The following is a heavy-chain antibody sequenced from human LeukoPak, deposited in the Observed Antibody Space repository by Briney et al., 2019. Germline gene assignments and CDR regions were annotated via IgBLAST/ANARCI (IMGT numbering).Heavy chain of an antibody. D-gene: IGHD3-3*01. V-gene: IGHV1-18*01. CDR3: ARDHTIFGVVTFDI. J-gene: IGHJ3*02. Sequence: APVKVSCKASGYTFTSYGISWVRQAPGQGLEWMGWISAYNGNTNYAQKLQGRVTMTTDTSTSTAYMELRSLRSDDTTVYYCARDHTIFGVVTFDIWGQGTMVTVSS. CDR1: GYTFTSYG. CDR2: ISAYNGNT.